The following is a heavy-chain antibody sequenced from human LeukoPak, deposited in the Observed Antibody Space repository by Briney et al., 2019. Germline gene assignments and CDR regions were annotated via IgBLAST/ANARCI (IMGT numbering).Heavy chain of an antibody. V-gene: IGHV3-23*01. CDR2: LSGSGATT. Sequence: GGSLRLSCAASGLNFNSYAMSWVRQAPGKGLEWVSVLSGSGATTYYAHSVKGRFTISRDNSKNTLYLQMNSLRAEDTAVYYCAKTTVVIITPSFFYFDYWGQGTLVTVSS. CDR1: GLNFNSYA. D-gene: IGHD3-22*01. CDR3: AKTTVVIITPSFFYFDY. J-gene: IGHJ4*02.